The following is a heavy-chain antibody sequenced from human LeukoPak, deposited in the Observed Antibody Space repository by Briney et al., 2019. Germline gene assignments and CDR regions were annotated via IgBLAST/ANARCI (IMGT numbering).Heavy chain of an antibody. D-gene: IGHD2-21*02. Sequence: GGSLRLSCAGSGFTFSSYAMSWVRQAPGKGLEWVSGISASGDSTYYADSVKGRFTISSDSSRNTLYLQMNSLRAEDTAVYYCAKWLVTAAGGRYFDYWGQGTLVTVSS. J-gene: IGHJ4*02. CDR2: ISASGDST. CDR1: GFTFSSYA. V-gene: IGHV3-23*01. CDR3: AKWLVTAAGGRYFDY.